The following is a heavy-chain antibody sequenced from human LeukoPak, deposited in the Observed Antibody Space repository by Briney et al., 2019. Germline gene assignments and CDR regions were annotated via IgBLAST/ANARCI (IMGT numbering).Heavy chain of an antibody. CDR1: GGSISSYY. D-gene: IGHD2-2*01. CDR3: ARRVVVPAATGGDAFDI. Sequence: SETLSLTCTVSGGSISSYYWSWIRQPPGKGLEWIGYIYTSGSTSYNPSLKSRVTISVDTSKNQFSLKLSSVTAADTAVYYCARRVVVPAATGGDAFDIWGQGTMVTVSS. J-gene: IGHJ3*02. V-gene: IGHV4-4*09. CDR2: IYTSGST.